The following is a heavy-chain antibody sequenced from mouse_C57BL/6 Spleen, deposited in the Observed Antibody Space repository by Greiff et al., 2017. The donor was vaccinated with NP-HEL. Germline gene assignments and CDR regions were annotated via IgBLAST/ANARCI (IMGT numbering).Heavy chain of an antibody. J-gene: IGHJ4*01. CDR1: GYTFTDYY. D-gene: IGHD2-4*01. CDR3: ARRGGPIYYDSFYYAMDY. CDR2: INPNNGGT. V-gene: IGHV1-26*01. Sequence: EVQLQQSGPELVKPGASVKISCKASGYTFTDYYMNWVKQSHGKSLEWIGDINPNNGGTSYNQKFKGKATLTVDKSSSTAYMELRSLTSEDSAVYYCARRGGPIYYDSFYYAMDYWGQGTSVTVSS.